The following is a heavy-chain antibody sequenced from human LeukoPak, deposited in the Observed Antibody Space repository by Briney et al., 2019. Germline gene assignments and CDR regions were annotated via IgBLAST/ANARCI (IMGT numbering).Heavy chain of an antibody. Sequence: SETLSLTCKVSGGSIRSDYWSWIRQPPGEGLEWIGYINYGGSTSYNPSLKSRVTMLVDTSKNQISLRLTSVTAADTAVYYCARLDCSADSCYNYWGQGTLVTVSS. CDR2: INYGGST. CDR1: GGSIRSDY. V-gene: IGHV4-59*08. J-gene: IGHJ4*02. D-gene: IGHD2-15*01. CDR3: ARLDCSADSCYNY.